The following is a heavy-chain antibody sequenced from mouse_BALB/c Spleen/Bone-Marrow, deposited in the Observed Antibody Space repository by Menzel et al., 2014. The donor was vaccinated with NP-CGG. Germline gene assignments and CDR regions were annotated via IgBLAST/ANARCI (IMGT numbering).Heavy chain of an antibody. CDR3: ARFPYDYGGGGC. V-gene: IGHV14-3*02. J-gene: IGHJ2*01. Sequence: EVQLQQSGAELVKPGVSVKLSCTASGFNIKDTYMHWVKQRPEQGLEWIGRIDPANGNTKYDPKFQGKATITADTSSNTAYLQLSSLTSEDTAVYYCARFPYDYGGGGCWCQGTTLTVTS. D-gene: IGHD2-4*01. CDR2: IDPANGNT. CDR1: GFNIKDTY.